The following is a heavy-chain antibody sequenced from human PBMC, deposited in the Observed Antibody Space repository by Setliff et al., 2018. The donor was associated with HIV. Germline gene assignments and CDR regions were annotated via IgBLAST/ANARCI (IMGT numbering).Heavy chain of an antibody. Sequence: PGGSLRLSCAASGFTLSNFWMTWVRQAPGKGLEWVASIKQDGSEKNYVDSVKGRFTLSRDNAKNSLYLQMNGLRVDDTALYYCTRDGGEYWGEGTLVTVSS. CDR1: GFTLSNFW. CDR2: IKQDGSEK. V-gene: IGHV3-7*03. D-gene: IGHD3-16*01. J-gene: IGHJ4*02. CDR3: TRDGGEY.